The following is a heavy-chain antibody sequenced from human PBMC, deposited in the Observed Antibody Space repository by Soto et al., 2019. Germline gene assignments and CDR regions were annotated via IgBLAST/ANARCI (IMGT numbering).Heavy chain of an antibody. J-gene: IGHJ6*02. CDR3: AKDRPSGSRPYYYGMDV. CDR2: IYYSGST. Sequence: SVTLSLTCTVAGGSISSYYWSWIRQPQGKGLEWIGYIYYSGSTNYNPSLKSRVTISVDTSKNQFSLKLSSVTAEDTAVYYCAKDRPSGSRPYYYGMDVWGQGTTVTVSS. CDR1: GGSISSYY. D-gene: IGHD1-26*01. V-gene: IGHV4-59*01.